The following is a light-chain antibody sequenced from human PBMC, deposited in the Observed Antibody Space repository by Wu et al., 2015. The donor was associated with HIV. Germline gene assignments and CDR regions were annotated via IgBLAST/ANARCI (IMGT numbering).Light chain of an antibody. J-gene: IGKJ4*01. CDR2: TTS. CDR1: QSITTY. V-gene: IGKV1-39*01. Sequence: DIQMTQSPSSLSASVGDRVTITCRASQSITTYLNWYQQKPGKAPRLLIYTTSTLQSGVPSRFSGSGSGTDFTLTISNLQPEDFATYYCQQSYSLPLTFGGGTKGGDQT. CDR3: QQSYSLPLT.